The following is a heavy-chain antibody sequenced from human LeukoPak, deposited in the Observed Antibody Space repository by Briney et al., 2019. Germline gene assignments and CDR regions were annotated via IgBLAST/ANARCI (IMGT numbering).Heavy chain of an antibody. CDR2: VWNDGSNK. Sequence: GGSLRLSCVASGFTFSSYGMHWVRQAPGKGLEWVAVVWNDGSNKYYGDSVKGRSTISRDNAKNSLYLQMNSLRAEDTAVYYCARDYGDGYTYWYFDLWGRGTLVTVSS. D-gene: IGHD5-24*01. J-gene: IGHJ2*01. CDR3: ARDYGDGYTYWYFDL. V-gene: IGHV3-33*01. CDR1: GFTFSSYG.